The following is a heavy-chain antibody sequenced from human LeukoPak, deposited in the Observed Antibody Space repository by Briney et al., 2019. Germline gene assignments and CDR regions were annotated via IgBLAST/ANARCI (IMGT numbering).Heavy chain of an antibody. V-gene: IGHV1-69*01. J-gene: IGHJ4*02. CDR1: GGTFSSYA. Sequence: GSSVKVSCKASGGTFSSYAISWVRQAPGQGLEWMGGIIPIFGTANYAQKFQGRVTITADESTSTAYVGLSSLRSEDTAVYYCASSDYYDSSGLWGFDYWGQGTLVTVSS. D-gene: IGHD3-22*01. CDR2: IIPIFGTA. CDR3: ASSDYYDSSGLWGFDY.